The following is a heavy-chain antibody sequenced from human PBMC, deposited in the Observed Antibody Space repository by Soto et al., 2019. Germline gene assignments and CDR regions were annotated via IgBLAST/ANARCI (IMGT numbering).Heavy chain of an antibody. D-gene: IGHD5-18*01. CDR1: GGSISSGGYY. V-gene: IGHV4-31*03. CDR3: ARVHVDTAMVHAFDI. Sequence: QVQLQESGPGLVKPSQTLSLTCTVSGGSISSGGYYWSWIRQHPGKGLEWIGYIYYSGSTYYNPSLKSRVTISVDTSKNQFSLKLSSVTAADTAVYYCARVHVDTAMVHAFDIWGQGTMVTVSS. CDR2: IYYSGST. J-gene: IGHJ3*02.